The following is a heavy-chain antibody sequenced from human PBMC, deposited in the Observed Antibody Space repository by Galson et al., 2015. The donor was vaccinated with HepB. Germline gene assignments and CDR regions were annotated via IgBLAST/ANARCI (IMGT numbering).Heavy chain of an antibody. J-gene: IGHJ3*02. D-gene: IGHD6-19*01. CDR1: GGSISSSY. CDR2: IYYSGST. CDR3: ATIPQYSSGWWRTDAFGI. V-gene: IGHV4-59*01. Sequence: SETLSLTCTVSGGSISSSYWSWIRQPPGKGLEWIGYIYYSGSTNYNPSLESRVTISVDTSKNQFSLKLSSVTAADTAVYYCATIPQYSSGWWRTDAFGIWGQGTMVTVSS.